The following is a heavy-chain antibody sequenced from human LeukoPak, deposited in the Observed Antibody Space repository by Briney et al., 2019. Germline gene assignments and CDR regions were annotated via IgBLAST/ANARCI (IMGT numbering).Heavy chain of an antibody. CDR3: ARDRVRSLGSSLNYIWFDP. J-gene: IGHJ5*02. V-gene: IGHV1-69*13. CDR1: GGTFSSYA. Sequence: ASVKVSCKASGGTFSSYAISWVRQAPGQGREWMGGMIHIFATANYAQKFQGRVTITADESTSAAYMQLSSLRSEDTAVYYCARDRVRSLGSSLNYIWFDPWAQGTLVTV. CDR2: MIHIFATA. D-gene: IGHD6-6*01.